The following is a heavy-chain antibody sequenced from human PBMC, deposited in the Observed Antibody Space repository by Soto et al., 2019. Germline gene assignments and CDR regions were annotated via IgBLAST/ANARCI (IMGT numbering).Heavy chain of an antibody. D-gene: IGHD7-27*01. Sequence: PSETLSLTCTVSGGSINNHYWSWIRQPPGKGLEWIGYIYYTGSTNYNPSLKSRVTMSVDTSKNQFSLNLTSLTAADTAIYYCARANWYSEYGGQETLVTVPS. V-gene: IGHV4-59*11. CDR3: ARANWYSEY. CDR1: GGSINNHY. CDR2: IYYTGST. J-gene: IGHJ4*02.